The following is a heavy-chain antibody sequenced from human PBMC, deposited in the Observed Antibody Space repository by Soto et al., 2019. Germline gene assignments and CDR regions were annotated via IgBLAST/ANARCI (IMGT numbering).Heavy chain of an antibody. V-gene: IGHV1-2*02. J-gene: IGHJ5*01. D-gene: IGHD6-25*01. Sequence: QVQLVQSGDEVKNPGASVKVSCKPSGYTFTDYHIHWVRQAPGQGLEFMGWINANNGGAGSAQQFQGRLTVTRDTSSSTVYMELSNLRSDDTAVYFCAREGGSDSLAHKNNWFDTWGHGTRVTVSS. CDR2: INANNGGA. CDR1: GYTFTDYH. CDR3: AREGGSDSLAHKNNWFDT.